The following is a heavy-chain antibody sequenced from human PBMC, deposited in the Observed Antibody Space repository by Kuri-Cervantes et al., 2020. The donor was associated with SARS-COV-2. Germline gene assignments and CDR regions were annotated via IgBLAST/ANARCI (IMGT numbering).Heavy chain of an antibody. CDR2: INPNSGGT. V-gene: IGHV1-2*04. Sequence: ASVKVSCKASGYTFTGYYMHWVRQAPGQGLEWMGWINPNSGGTNYAQNFQGWVTMTRDTSISTAYMELSRLRSDDTAVYYCARGMVRGIIQYYYYAMDVWGQRTTVTVSS. D-gene: IGHD3-10*01. CDR3: ARGMVRGIIQYYYYAMDV. CDR1: GYTFTGYY. J-gene: IGHJ6*02.